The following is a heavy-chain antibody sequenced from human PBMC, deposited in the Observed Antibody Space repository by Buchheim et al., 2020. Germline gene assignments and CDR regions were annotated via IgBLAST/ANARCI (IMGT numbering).Heavy chain of an antibody. CDR1: GFTFSSYG. Sequence: QVHLVESGGGVVQPGGSLRLSCTASGFTFSSYGMHWVRQAPGKGLEWVAIISHVGSDQNFVDSVKGRFTISRDNSRNTLYLEMNNLGTGDTAMYYCAKDRLANRWSRDGPFDFWGQGAL. D-gene: IGHD3-16*01. V-gene: IGHV3-30*18. J-gene: IGHJ4*02. CDR3: AKDRLANRWSRDGPFDF. CDR2: ISHVGSDQ.